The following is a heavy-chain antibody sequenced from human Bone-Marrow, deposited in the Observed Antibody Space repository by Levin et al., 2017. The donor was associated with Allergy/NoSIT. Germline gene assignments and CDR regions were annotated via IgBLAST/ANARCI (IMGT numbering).Heavy chain of an antibody. Sequence: PSETLSLTCAVYGGSFSGYYWSWIRQPPGKGLEWIGEINHSGSTNYNPSLKSRVTISVDTSKNQFSLKLSSVTAADTAVYYCAREYCSSTSCYAHFDYWGQGTLVTVSS. CDR2: INHSGST. CDR3: AREYCSSTSCYAHFDY. J-gene: IGHJ4*02. CDR1: GGSFSGYY. V-gene: IGHV4-34*01. D-gene: IGHD2-2*01.